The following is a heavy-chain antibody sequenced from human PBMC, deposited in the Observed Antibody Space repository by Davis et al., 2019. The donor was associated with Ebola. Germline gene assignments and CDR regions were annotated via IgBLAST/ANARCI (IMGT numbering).Heavy chain of an antibody. CDR2: INHSGST. D-gene: IGHD4-23*01. V-gene: IGHV4-34*01. Sequence: SETLSLTCAVYGGSLSGYYWSWIRQPPGKGLEWIGEINHSGSTNYNPSLKSRVTISVDTSTNQFSLKLSSVTAADTAVYYCAGGRALRWRGIFDYWGQGTLVTVSS. CDR1: GGSLSGYY. CDR3: AGGRALRWRGIFDY. J-gene: IGHJ4*02.